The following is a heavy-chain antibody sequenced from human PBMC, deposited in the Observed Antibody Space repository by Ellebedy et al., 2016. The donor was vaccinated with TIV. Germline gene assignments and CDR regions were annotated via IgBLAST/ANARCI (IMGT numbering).Heavy chain of an antibody. CDR3: AREDSSGWYFN. CDR2: ISYDGSNK. V-gene: IGHV3-30-3*01. Sequence: GESLKISXAASGFTFSSYAMHWVRQAPGKGLEWVAVISYDGSNKYYADSVKGRFTISRDNSKNTLYLQMNSLRAEDTAAYYCAREDSSGWYFNWGQGTLVTVSS. CDR1: GFTFSSYA. J-gene: IGHJ4*02. D-gene: IGHD6-19*01.